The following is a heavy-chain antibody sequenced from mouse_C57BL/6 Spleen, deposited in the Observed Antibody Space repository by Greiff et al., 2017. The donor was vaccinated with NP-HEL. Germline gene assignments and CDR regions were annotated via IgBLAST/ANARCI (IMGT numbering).Heavy chain of an antibody. J-gene: IGHJ1*03. Sequence: EVKLVESGGGLVKPGGSLKLSCAASGFTFSDYGMHWVRQAPEKGLEWVAYISSGSSTIYYADTVKGRFTISRDNAKNTLFLQMTSLRSEDTAMYYCASPNYGWYFDVWGTGTTVTVSS. D-gene: IGHD1-1*01. CDR1: GFTFSDYG. CDR3: ASPNYGWYFDV. CDR2: ISSGSSTI. V-gene: IGHV5-17*01.